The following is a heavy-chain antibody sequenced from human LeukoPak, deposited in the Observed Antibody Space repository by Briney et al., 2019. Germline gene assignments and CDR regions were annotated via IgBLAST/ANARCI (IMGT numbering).Heavy chain of an antibody. V-gene: IGHV4-59*01. D-gene: IGHD3-3*01. CDR1: GGSISSYY. Sequence: SETLSLTCTVSGGSISSYYWSWIRQPPGKGLEWIRYIYYNGNTNYNPSLKSRVTISVDTSKNQFSLKLSSVTAADTAVYYCARDRIRFGSDYYYYMDVWGKGTTVTVSS. CDR2: IYYNGNT. J-gene: IGHJ6*03. CDR3: ARDRIRFGSDYYYYMDV.